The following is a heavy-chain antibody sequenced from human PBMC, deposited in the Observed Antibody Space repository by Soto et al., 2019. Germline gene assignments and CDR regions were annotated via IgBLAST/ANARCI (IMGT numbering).Heavy chain of an antibody. D-gene: IGHD5-18*01. CDR1: GGSISSGGYY. CDR2: IYYSGST. V-gene: IGHV4-31*03. Sequence: QVQLQESVPGLVKPSQTLSLTCTVSGGSISSGGYYWSWIRQHPGKGLEWIGYIYYSGSTYYNPSLKSRVTISVATSKNQFSLKLSSVTAADTAVYYCARARGYSYARVFDYWGQGTLVTVSS. J-gene: IGHJ4*02. CDR3: ARARGYSYARVFDY.